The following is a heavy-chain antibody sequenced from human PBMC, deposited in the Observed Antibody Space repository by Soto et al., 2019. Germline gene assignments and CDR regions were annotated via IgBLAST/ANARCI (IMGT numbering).Heavy chain of an antibody. CDR3: AKFFVAGTRGYFDS. CDR1: GFIFSSYA. CDR2: ISASGDNA. D-gene: IGHD6-19*01. Sequence: SLSCSASGFIFSSYAMSWVRQAPGKGLEWVSAISASGDNAYYADSVKGRFTISRDRSKSLYLQMKSLRAEDTAIYYCAKFFVAGTRGYFDSWGQGTMVTVYS. J-gene: IGHJ4*02. V-gene: IGHV3-23*01.